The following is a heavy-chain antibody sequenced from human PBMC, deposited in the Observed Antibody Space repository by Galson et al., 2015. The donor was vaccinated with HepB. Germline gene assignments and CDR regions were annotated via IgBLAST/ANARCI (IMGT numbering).Heavy chain of an antibody. D-gene: IGHD2-15*01. CDR2: IYPDDFET. V-gene: IGHV5-51*03. CDR3: ARGYCSGKTCSGEVDL. CDR1: GYRFTNNW. Sequence: QSGAEVKKPGESLRISCTGSGYRFTNNWIGWVRQRPGKGLEWIGIIYPDDFETKYSPSFQGQVSFSVDKSLSTAYLQWSSLKASDAATYYCARGYCSGKTCSGEVDLWGHGTLVTVSS. J-gene: IGHJ5*02.